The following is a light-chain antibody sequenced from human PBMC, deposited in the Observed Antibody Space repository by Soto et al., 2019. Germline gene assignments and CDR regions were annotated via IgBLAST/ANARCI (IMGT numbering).Light chain of an antibody. CDR2: GAS. CDR1: QSVSSN. V-gene: IGKV3-15*01. Sequence: EFVLTQSPRTLSVSPGEGATLSCRASQSVSSNLAWYRQKSGQAPRLLIYGASTRATGIPARFSGSGSGTEFTLTIDSLQSDDFAVYLCQQYRNWPLTFGGGTKVDI. J-gene: IGKJ4*01. CDR3: QQYRNWPLT.